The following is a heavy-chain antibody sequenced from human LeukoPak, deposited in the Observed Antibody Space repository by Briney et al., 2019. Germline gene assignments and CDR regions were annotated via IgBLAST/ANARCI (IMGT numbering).Heavy chain of an antibody. D-gene: IGHD2-2*01. Sequence: PGGSLRLSCAVPGFTFSGSAMHWVRQASGKGLEWVGRIRSKANSYATAYAASVKGRFTISRDDSKNTAYLQMNSLKTEDTAVYYCTRLRSTSPVDYWGQGTLVTVSS. CDR2: IRSKANSYAT. V-gene: IGHV3-73*01. CDR3: TRLRSTSPVDY. CDR1: GFTFSGSA. J-gene: IGHJ4*02.